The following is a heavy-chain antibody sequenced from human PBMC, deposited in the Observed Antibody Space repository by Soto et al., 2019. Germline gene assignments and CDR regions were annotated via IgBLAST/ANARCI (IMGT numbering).Heavy chain of an antibody. J-gene: IGHJ3*02. D-gene: IGHD3-22*01. V-gene: IGHV3-33*01. CDR3: ARDGDYYDSSGYQADAFDI. CDR2: IWYDGSNK. Sequence: QVQLVESGGGVVQPGRSLRLSCAASGFTFSSYGMHWVRQAPGKGLEWVAVIWYDGSNKYYADSVKGRFTISRDNSKNTLYQQMNSLRAEDTAVYYCARDGDYYDSSGYQADAFDIWGQGTMVTVSS. CDR1: GFTFSSYG.